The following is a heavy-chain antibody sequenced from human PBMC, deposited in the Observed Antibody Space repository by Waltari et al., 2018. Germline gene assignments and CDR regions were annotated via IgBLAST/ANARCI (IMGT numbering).Heavy chain of an antibody. CDR1: GFTFSSYG. CDR3: AKVRQNYDVLTGYYGWGFDY. Sequence: QVQLVESGGGVVQPGGSLRLSCAASGFTFSSYGMHWVRQAPGKGLGWVAFIRNEGSNKYYADSVKGRFTISRDKSNNALYRQMNSLRDEDTAVYYGAKVRQNYDVLTGYYGWGFDYWGEGTLVTVSS. D-gene: IGHD3-9*01. V-gene: IGHV3-30*02. J-gene: IGHJ4*02. CDR2: IRNEGSNK.